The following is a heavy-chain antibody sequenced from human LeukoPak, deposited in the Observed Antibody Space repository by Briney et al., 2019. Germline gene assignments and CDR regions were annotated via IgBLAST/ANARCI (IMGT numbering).Heavy chain of an antibody. V-gene: IGHV4-59*01. Sequence: SETLSLTCSVSGGSISNYYWNWIRQPPGKGLEWIGYIYYSGSTNYNPSLKSRVTISVDTSKNQFSLKLSSVTAADTAMYYCARDAEMATPYYYGLDVWGQGTMVTVSS. D-gene: IGHD5-24*01. CDR1: GGSISNYY. CDR2: IYYSGST. CDR3: ARDAEMATPYYYGLDV. J-gene: IGHJ6*02.